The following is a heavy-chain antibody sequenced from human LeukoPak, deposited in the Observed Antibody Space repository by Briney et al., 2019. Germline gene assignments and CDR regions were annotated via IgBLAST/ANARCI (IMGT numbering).Heavy chain of an antibody. J-gene: IGHJ5*02. D-gene: IGHD3-10*01. Sequence: SETLSLTCTVSGVSISSYCWIWIRQPAGKGLDWIGRICSSGNTIYNPSLKSRVTMSLDMSNNQFSLRLSSVTAADTAVYYCARDRGTDGSDQLDPWGQGTLVTVSS. CDR1: GVSISSYC. CDR3: ARDRGTDGSDQLDP. V-gene: IGHV4-4*07. CDR2: ICSSGNT.